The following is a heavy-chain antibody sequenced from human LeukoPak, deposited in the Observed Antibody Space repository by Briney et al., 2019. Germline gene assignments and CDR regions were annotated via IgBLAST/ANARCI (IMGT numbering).Heavy chain of an antibody. CDR3: ARSRDFNDRGGFDS. J-gene: IGHJ4*02. CDR1: GGSISNYY. V-gene: IGHV4-59*01. Sequence: RTSETLSLTCTVSGGSISNYYWSWIRQPPGKGLEWIGYIHSSGNTSYNPSLESRVTISVDTSKNQFSLRLSSVTAADAAVYYCARSRDFNDRGGFDSWGQGTQVTVSS. CDR2: IHSSGNT. D-gene: IGHD3-22*01.